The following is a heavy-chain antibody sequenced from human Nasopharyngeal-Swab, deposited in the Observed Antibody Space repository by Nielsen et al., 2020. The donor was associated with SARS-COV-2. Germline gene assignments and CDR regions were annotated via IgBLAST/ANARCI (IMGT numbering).Heavy chain of an antibody. CDR2: IYSSGGT. V-gene: IGHV4-39*01. CDR3: ARHVPNGHYSDAFDM. J-gene: IGHJ3*02. Sequence: SETLSLTCTVSGGSISSSSHYWGWIRQPPGKGLEWIGSIYSSGGTYYNPSLKSRVTISVDTSESQFSLRLSSVTAADTAVYYCARHVPNGHYSDAFDMWGQGTLVTVSS. D-gene: IGHD2-8*01. CDR1: GGSISSSSHY.